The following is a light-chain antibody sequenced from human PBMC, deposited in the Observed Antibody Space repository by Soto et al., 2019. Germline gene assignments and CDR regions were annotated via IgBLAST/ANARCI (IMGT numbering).Light chain of an antibody. J-gene: IGLJ3*02. CDR2: GNS. Sequence: QSVLTQPPSVSGAPGQRVTISCTGSSSNIGAGFDVHWYHQIAGTAPKLLIYGNSNRPSGVPDRFSGSKSGTSASLAINGIQAEDEAHYYCQSYDNSLSGSWVFGGGTQLTVL. CDR3: QSYDNSLSGSWV. V-gene: IGLV1-40*01. CDR1: SSNIGAGFD.